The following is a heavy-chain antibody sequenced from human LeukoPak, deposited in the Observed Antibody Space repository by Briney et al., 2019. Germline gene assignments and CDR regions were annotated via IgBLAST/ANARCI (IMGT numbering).Heavy chain of an antibody. CDR3: ARNFDMKGFDP. CDR1: GYTFTGYY. Sequence: VASVKVSCKASGYTFTGYYMNWVRQAPGQGREWMGWINSDSGFTKYAQKFQGRVTMTRDTSITTVYMDLTRLTSDDTAVYYCARNFDMKGFDPWGQGTLVTVSS. D-gene: IGHD3-9*01. J-gene: IGHJ5*02. CDR2: INSDSGFT. V-gene: IGHV1-2*02.